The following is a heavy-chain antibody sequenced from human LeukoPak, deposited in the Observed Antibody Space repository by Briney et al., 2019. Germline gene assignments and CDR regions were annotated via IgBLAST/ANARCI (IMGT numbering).Heavy chain of an antibody. CDR2: IKQDGSEK. J-gene: IGHJ4*02. D-gene: IGHD1-14*01. V-gene: IGHV3-7*01. Sequence: GGSLRLSCAASGFTFSSYSMNWVRQAPGKGLEWVANIKQDGSEKYYVDSVKGRFTISRDNAKNSLYLQMNSLRVEDTAVYYCARGASNRFDYWGQGTLVTVSS. CDR1: GFTFSSYS. CDR3: ARGASNRFDY.